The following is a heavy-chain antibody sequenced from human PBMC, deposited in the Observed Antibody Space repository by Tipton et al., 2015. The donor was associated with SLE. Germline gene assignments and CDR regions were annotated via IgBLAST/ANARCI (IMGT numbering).Heavy chain of an antibody. CDR3: ARTVFVYYDSSPAAFDI. CDR1: GYTFTSYG. V-gene: IGHV1-18*01. J-gene: IGHJ3*02. CDR2: ISAYNGNT. Sequence: QLVQSGAEVKKPGASVKVSCKASGYTFTSYGISWVRQAPGQGLEWMGWISAYNGNTNYAQKLQGRVTMTTDTSTSTAYMELRSLRSDDTAVYYCARTVFVYYDSSPAAFDIWGQGTMVTVSS. D-gene: IGHD3-22*01.